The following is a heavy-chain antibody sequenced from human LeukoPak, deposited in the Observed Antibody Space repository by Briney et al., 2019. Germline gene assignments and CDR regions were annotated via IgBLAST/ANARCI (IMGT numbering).Heavy chain of an antibody. CDR1: GFSFSGYA. Sequence: GGVLILSCAASGFSFSGYAMSWVRQAPGKGLDWVSGVSDSGVNTYYADSVKGRFTISRDNSKYTLFLQMNSLGAEDTAVYYCAKGTLHCSSTSCPYYYYYYYMDVWGKGTTVTVSS. D-gene: IGHD2-2*01. CDR3: AKGTLHCSSTSCPYYYYYYYMDV. V-gene: IGHV3-23*01. CDR2: VSDSGVNT. J-gene: IGHJ6*03.